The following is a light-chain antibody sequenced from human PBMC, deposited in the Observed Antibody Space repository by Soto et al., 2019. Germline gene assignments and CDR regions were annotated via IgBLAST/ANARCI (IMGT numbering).Light chain of an antibody. CDR2: WAS. CDR3: QQYYSTLPIT. CDR1: QSVLYSSNNKNY. J-gene: IGKJ5*01. V-gene: IGKV4-1*01. Sequence: DIVMTQSPDSLAVSLGERDTINCKSSQSVLYSSNNKNYLAWYQQKPGQPPKLLIYWASTRESGVPDRFSGSGSGTDFTLTISSLQAEDVAVYYCQQYYSTLPITFGQGTRLEIK.